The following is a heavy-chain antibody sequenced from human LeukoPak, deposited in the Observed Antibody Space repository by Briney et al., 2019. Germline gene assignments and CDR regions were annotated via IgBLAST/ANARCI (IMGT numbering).Heavy chain of an antibody. CDR1: GFTVSSNY. D-gene: IGHD3-9*01. CDR3: ARDFYDMVTGINYSFDS. Sequence: GGSLRLSCAASGFTVSSNYMSWVRQAPGKGLEWVSVIYSGGGTYYAASAMCRFTISRGNSKNTLYLQMNSLRAEDAAVYYCARDFYDMVTGINYSFDSWGQGTLVTVSS. J-gene: IGHJ4*02. CDR2: IYSGGGT. V-gene: IGHV3-53*01.